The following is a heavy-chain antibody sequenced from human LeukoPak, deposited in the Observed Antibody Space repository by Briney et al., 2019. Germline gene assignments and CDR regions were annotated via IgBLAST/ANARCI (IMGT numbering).Heavy chain of an antibody. J-gene: IGHJ5*02. D-gene: IGHD3-3*01. CDR2: INHSGST. CDR1: GGSFSGYY. Sequence: PSETLSLTCAVYGGSFSGYYWSWIRQPPGKGLEWIGEINHSGSTNYNPSLKSRVTISVDTSKNQFSLKLSSVTAADTAVYYCAGGRARITIFGVVARGPGNNWFDPWGQGTLVTVSS. V-gene: IGHV4-34*01. CDR3: AGGRARITIFGVVARGPGNNWFDP.